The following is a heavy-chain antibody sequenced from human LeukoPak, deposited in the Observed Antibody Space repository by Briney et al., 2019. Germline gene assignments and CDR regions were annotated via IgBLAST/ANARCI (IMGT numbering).Heavy chain of an antibody. D-gene: IGHD5-24*01. CDR3: ARGRRDGYNYVDY. Sequence: SETLSLTCTVSGGSISSSSYYWSWIRQPPGKGLEWIGEINHSGSTNYNPSLKSRVTISVDTSKNQFSLKLSSVTAADTAVYYCARGRRDGYNYVDYWGQGTLVTVSS. V-gene: IGHV4-39*07. J-gene: IGHJ4*02. CDR1: GGSISSSSYY. CDR2: INHSGST.